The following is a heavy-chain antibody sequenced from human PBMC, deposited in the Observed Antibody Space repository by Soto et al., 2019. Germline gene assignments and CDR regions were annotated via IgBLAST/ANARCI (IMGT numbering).Heavy chain of an antibody. D-gene: IGHD6-6*01. J-gene: IGHJ4*02. V-gene: IGHV4-39*01. CDR1: GGSISSSSYY. Sequence: QLQLQESGPGLVKPSETLSLTCTVSGGSISSSSYYWGWIRQPPGKGLEWIGSIYYSGSTYYNPSLKSRVTISVDTSKNQFSLKLSSVTAADTAVYYCAIQTFPWGSSSVGPFDYWGQGTLVTVSS. CDR3: AIQTFPWGSSSVGPFDY. CDR2: IYYSGST.